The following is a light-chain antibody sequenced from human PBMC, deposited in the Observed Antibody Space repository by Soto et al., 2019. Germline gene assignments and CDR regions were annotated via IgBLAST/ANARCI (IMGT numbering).Light chain of an antibody. V-gene: IGKV3-20*01. CDR1: QSVSSRY. J-gene: IGKJ1*01. Sequence: EIVLTQSPGTLSLSPRERATLSCRASQSVSSRYLAWYQQKPDQAPRLLIYGASSRATGIPYRFSGSGSGKDFAVSISRLEPEDFAVYFCQHYGTSWTFGQGTKVEIK. CDR2: GAS. CDR3: QHYGTSWT.